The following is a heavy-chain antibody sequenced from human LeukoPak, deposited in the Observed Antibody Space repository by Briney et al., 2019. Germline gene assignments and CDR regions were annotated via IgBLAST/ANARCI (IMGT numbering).Heavy chain of an antibody. CDR3: ARVPIVVVTARYYYYGMDV. CDR2: IYYSGST. V-gene: IGHV4-59*06. D-gene: IGHD2-21*02. CDR1: RGPISSHY. Sequence: PSETLSLTCTVSRGPISSHYWSWIRQHPGKGLEWIGYIYYSGSTYYNPSLKSRVTISVDTSKNQFSLKLSSVTAADTAVYYCARVPIVVVTARYYYYGMDVWGQGTTVTVSS. J-gene: IGHJ6*02.